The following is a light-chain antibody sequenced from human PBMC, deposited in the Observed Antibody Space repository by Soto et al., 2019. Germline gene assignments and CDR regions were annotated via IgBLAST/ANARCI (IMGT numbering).Light chain of an antibody. Sequence: IPMTQSPSSLSASVGDRVTITCRASQSISSYLNWYQQKPGEAPKLLIYAASTLQSGVPSRFSGSGSGTDFTLTISSLQPEDFATFYCQQSYSTPHTFGQGTKLEIK. V-gene: IGKV1-39*01. CDR2: AAS. J-gene: IGKJ2*01. CDR3: QQSYSTPHT. CDR1: QSISSY.